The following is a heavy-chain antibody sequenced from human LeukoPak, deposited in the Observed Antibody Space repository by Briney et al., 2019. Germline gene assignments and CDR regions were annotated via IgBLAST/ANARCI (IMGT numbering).Heavy chain of an antibody. CDR2: INPNSGGT. CDR3: ARARTKEYYYDSSGYHTFDY. J-gene: IGHJ4*02. V-gene: IGHV1-2*02. Sequence: VASVKVSCKASGYTFTGYYMHWVRQAPAQGLEWMGWINPNSGGTNHAQKFQGRVAMTRDTSISTAYMELSRLRSDDTAVYYCARARTKEYYYDSSGYHTFDYWGQGTLVTVSS. D-gene: IGHD3-22*01. CDR1: GYTFTGYY.